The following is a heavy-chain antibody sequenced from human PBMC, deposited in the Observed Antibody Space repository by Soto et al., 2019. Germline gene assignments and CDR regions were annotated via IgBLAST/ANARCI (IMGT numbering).Heavy chain of an antibody. CDR3: ARESSRVTGRGWFGP. Sequence: QVQLVQSESEVKKPGASVKVSCRASGYTFRSYGIAWVRRAPGQGLEWVGWISPYNGNRDYAQNFQGRVTLTIDTSTTTAYMDLTGLRPDDTAVYYCARESSRVTGRGWFGPWGQGTLVTVSS. D-gene: IGHD1-1*01. V-gene: IGHV1-18*01. J-gene: IGHJ5*02. CDR2: ISPYNGNR. CDR1: GYTFRSYG.